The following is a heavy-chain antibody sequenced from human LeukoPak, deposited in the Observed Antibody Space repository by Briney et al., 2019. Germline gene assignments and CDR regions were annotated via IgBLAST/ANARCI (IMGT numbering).Heavy chain of an antibody. CDR3: ARGGVWFGELANWFDP. Sequence: SVNVSCKASGGTFSSYAISWVRQAPGQGLEWMGGIIPIFGTANYAQKFQGRVTITADESTSTAYMELSSLRSEDTAVYYCARGGVWFGELANWFDPWGQGTLVTVSS. V-gene: IGHV1-69*13. J-gene: IGHJ5*02. CDR2: IIPIFGTA. D-gene: IGHD3-10*01. CDR1: GGTFSSYA.